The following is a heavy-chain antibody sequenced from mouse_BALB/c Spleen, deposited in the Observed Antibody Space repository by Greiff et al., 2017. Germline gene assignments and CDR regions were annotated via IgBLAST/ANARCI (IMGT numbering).Heavy chain of an antibody. J-gene: IGHJ4*01. Sequence: EVQGVESGGGLVKPGGSLKLSCAASGFTFSSYAMSWVRQSPEKRLEWVAYISSGSSTIYYADTVKGRFTISRDNPKNTLFLQMTSLRSEDTAMYYCAKYGNYYAMDYWGQGTSVTVSS. CDR1: GFTFSSYA. D-gene: IGHD2-10*02. V-gene: IGHV5-17*02. CDR3: AKYGNYYAMDY. CDR2: ISSGSSTI.